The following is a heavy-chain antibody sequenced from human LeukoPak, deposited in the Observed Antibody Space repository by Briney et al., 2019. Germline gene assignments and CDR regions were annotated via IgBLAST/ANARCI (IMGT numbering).Heavy chain of an antibody. Sequence: AASVKVSCKASGGTFSSYVISWVRQAPGQGLEWMGGIIPIFGTANYAQKFQGRVTITADESTSTAYMELSSLRSEDTAVYYCASHTWAGSYYFDYWGQGTLVTVSS. CDR1: GGTFSSYV. V-gene: IGHV1-69*13. CDR3: ASHTWAGSYYFDY. J-gene: IGHJ4*02. CDR2: IIPIFGTA. D-gene: IGHD3-10*01.